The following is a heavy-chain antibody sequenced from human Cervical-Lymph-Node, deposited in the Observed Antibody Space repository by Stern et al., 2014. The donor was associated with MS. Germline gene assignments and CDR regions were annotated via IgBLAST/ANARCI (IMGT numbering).Heavy chain of an antibody. J-gene: IGHJ5*02. CDR1: GLAVSTNY. CDR2: IYGGTTT. V-gene: IGHV3-66*01. CDR3: TREMAARRFDP. D-gene: IGHD6-6*01. Sequence: EMQLVESGGGLAQPGGSLRLYCAASGLAVSTNYMTWVRQAPGKGLEWVSLIYGGTTTHYADSVKGRFTISRDESENILYLQMNSLRVDDTALYYCTREMAARRFDPWGQGTLVIVSS.